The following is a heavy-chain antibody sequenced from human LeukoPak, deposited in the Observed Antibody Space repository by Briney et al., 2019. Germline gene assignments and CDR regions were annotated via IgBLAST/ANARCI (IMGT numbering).Heavy chain of an antibody. V-gene: IGHV3-21*01. Sequence: GGSLRLSCAASGLTFSSYSMNWVRQAPGKGLEWVSSISSSSSYIYYADSVKGRFTISRDNAKNSLYLQMNSLRAEDTAVYYCASSVKGQLVHWFDPWGQGTLVTVSS. CDR2: ISSSSSYI. CDR1: GLTFSSYS. CDR3: ASSVKGQLVHWFDP. J-gene: IGHJ5*02. D-gene: IGHD6-6*01.